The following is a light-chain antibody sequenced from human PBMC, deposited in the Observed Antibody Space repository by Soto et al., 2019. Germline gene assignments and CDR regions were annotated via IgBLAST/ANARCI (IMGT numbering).Light chain of an antibody. CDR1: SSDVGGYNY. J-gene: IGLJ1*01. Sequence: QSALTQPASVSGSPAQSITISCTGTSSDVGGYNYVSWYQQQSGKAPKLMIHEVSNRPSGVSNRFSGSKSGNTASLTISGLQAEDEADYYCSSYTSSRAYVFGIGTKATVL. CDR2: EVS. CDR3: SSYTSSRAYV. V-gene: IGLV2-14*01.